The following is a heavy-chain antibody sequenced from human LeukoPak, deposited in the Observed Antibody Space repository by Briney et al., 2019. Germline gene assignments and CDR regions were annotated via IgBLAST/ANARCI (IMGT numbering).Heavy chain of an antibody. CDR3: AREPRGDYST. J-gene: IGHJ4*02. V-gene: IGHV3-48*03. Sequence: GGSLRLSCAASGFTFSSYEMNWVRQAPGKGLEWVSYISSSGSTIYYADSVKGRFTISRDNAKNSLYLQMNSLRVEDTAVYYCAREPRGDYSTWGQGTVVTVSS. D-gene: IGHD4-17*01. CDR1: GFTFSSYE. CDR2: ISSSGSTI.